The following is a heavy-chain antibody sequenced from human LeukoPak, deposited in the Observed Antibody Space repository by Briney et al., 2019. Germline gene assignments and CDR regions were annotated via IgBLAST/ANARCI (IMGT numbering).Heavy chain of an antibody. CDR1: GYSISTSYY. CDR2: IYHSGNT. CDR3: ARRAGGYSHPYDY. J-gene: IGHJ4*02. V-gene: IGHV4-38-2*02. Sequence: PSETLSLTCTVSGYSISTSYYWGWIRQPPGKGLEWIGSIYHSGNTYYNPSLKSRVTISVDTSKNQFSLKLNSVTAADTAVYYCARRAGGYSHPYDYWGQGILVTVSS. D-gene: IGHD4-23*01.